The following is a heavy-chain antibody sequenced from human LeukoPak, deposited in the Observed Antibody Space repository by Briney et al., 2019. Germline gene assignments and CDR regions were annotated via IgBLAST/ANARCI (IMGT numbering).Heavy chain of an antibody. J-gene: IGHJ3*02. Sequence: PSETLSLTCAVYSGSFSNYYWSWIRQPPGKGLEWIGEINQSGSTNYNPSLKSRVTISVLTSKNRFSLKLSSVTAADTAVYYCATLTGGDDAFDIWGQGTMVTVSS. CDR1: SGSFSNYY. V-gene: IGHV4-34*01. CDR3: ATLTGGDDAFDI. D-gene: IGHD4-23*01. CDR2: INQSGST.